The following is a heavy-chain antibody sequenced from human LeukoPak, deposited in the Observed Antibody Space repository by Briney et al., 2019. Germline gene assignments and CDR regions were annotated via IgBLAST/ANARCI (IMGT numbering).Heavy chain of an antibody. Sequence: SGTLSLTCAVSGGSISSSNWWSWVRQPPGEGLEWIGEIYHSGSTNYNPSLKSRVTISVDKSKNQFSLKLSSVTAADTAVYYCARDRSSGYSSGWYGGNYFDYWGQGTLVTVSS. J-gene: IGHJ4*02. CDR3: ARDRSSGYSSGWYGGNYFDY. CDR2: IYHSGST. CDR1: GGSISSSNW. V-gene: IGHV4-4*02. D-gene: IGHD6-19*01.